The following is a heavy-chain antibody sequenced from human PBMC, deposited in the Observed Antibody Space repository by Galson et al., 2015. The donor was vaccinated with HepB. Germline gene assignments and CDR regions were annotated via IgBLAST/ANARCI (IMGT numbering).Heavy chain of an antibody. J-gene: IGHJ4*02. V-gene: IGHV3-30-3*01. Sequence: SLRLSCAASGFTFSSYAMHWVRQAPGKGLEWVAVISYDGSNKYYADPVKGRFTISRDNSKNTLYLQMNSLRAEDTAVYYCARLRGAARPAGDYWGQGTLVTVSS. D-gene: IGHD6-6*01. CDR3: ARLRGAARPAGDY. CDR1: GFTFSSYA. CDR2: ISYDGSNK.